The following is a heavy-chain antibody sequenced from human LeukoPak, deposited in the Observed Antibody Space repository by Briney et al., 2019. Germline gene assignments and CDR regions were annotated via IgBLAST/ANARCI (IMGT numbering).Heavy chain of an antibody. CDR2: IRYDGSNK. CDR3: AKDGHSSSWYPYYFDY. Sequence: GRSLRLSCAASGFTFSSYGMHWVRQAPGKGLEWVAFIRYDGSNKYYADSVKGRFTISRDNSKNTLYLQMNSLRAEDTAVYYCAKDGHSSSWYPYYFDYWGQGTLVTVSS. CDR1: GFTFSSYG. D-gene: IGHD6-13*01. J-gene: IGHJ4*02. V-gene: IGHV3-30*02.